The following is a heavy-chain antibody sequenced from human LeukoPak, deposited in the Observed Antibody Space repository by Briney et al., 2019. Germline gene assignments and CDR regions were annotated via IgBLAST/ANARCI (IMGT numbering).Heavy chain of an antibody. CDR3: ARVGTVLRYFGRASAFDI. Sequence: SETLSLTCAVYGGFFSGYYWSWIRQPPGKGLEWMGEINHSGSTNYNPSLKSGVTISVDTAKYQLSLQLSYVTAEDTAVYYCARVGTVLRYFGRASAFDIWGQGRIVTDS. V-gene: IGHV4-34*01. J-gene: IGHJ3*02. D-gene: IGHD3-9*01. CDR1: GGFFSGYY. CDR2: INHSGST.